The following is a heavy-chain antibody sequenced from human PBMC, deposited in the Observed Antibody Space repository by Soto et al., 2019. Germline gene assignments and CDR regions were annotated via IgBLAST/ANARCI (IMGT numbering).Heavy chain of an antibody. V-gene: IGHV1-2*04. D-gene: IGHD2-15*01. J-gene: IGHJ6*02. CDR2: INPNSGGT. CDR1: GYTFTGYY. Sequence: ASVKVSCKASGYTFTGYYMHWARQAPGQGLEWMGWINPNSGGTNYAQKFQGWVTMTRDTSISTTYMEQSRLRSDDTAVYYCARGRGYCSGGSCYSPGMDVWGQGTTVTVSS. CDR3: ARGRGYCSGGSCYSPGMDV.